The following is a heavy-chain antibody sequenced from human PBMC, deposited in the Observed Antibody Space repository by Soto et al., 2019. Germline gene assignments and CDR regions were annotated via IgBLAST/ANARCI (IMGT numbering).Heavy chain of an antibody. CDR2: ISSSSSTI. CDR3: ARFGSNQIHYYYGMDV. Sequence: PGGSLRLSCAASGFTFSSYSMNWVRQAPGKGLEWVSYISSSSSTIYYADSVKGRFAISRDNAKNSLYLQMNSLRDEDTAVYYCARFGSNQIHYYYGMDVWGQGTTVTVSS. V-gene: IGHV3-48*02. D-gene: IGHD4-4*01. J-gene: IGHJ6*02. CDR1: GFTFSSYS.